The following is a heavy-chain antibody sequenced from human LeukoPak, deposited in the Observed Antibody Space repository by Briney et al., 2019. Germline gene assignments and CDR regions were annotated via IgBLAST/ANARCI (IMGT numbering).Heavy chain of an antibody. CDR2: IYYSGST. J-gene: IGHJ4*02. Sequence: SETLSLTCTVSGGSISSSSYYWGWIRQPPGKGLEWIGSIYYSGSTYYNPSLKSRVAISVDTSKNQFSLKLSSVTAADTAVYYCASFFGNGGRYYDSSGYLDYWGQGTLVTVSS. D-gene: IGHD3-22*01. CDR1: GGSISSSSYY. V-gene: IGHV4-39*01. CDR3: ASFFGNGGRYYDSSGYLDY.